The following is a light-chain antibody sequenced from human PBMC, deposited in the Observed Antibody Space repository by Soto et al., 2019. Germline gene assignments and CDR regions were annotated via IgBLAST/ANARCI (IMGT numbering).Light chain of an antibody. CDR1: QSLLQSNGDNY. CDR3: MQSQQSPPT. J-gene: IGKJ1*01. CDR2: FGS. V-gene: IGKV2-28*01. Sequence: DLVMTQSPLSLPVTPGEPASISCSSSQSLLQSNGDNYLDWYLQKPGQSPQLLIHFGSYRASGVPDRFSGSGSGNDFTLKIRRVEAEDVGVYYCMQSQQSPPTFGHGTKVEI.